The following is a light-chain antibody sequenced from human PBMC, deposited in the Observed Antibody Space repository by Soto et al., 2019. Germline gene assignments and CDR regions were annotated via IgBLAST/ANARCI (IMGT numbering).Light chain of an antibody. J-gene: IGKJ1*01. V-gene: IGKV3-11*01. CDR1: QSVSSY. Sequence: IMLTQSPGPLYLSPGERATLSCRASQSVSSYLAWDQHKPAPAPSLLIYDASTRATGISARFSGSGSGTDFTLTISSLEPEDFAMYYCQQRSNWPVTFGQGTKV. CDR3: QQRSNWPVT. CDR2: DAS.